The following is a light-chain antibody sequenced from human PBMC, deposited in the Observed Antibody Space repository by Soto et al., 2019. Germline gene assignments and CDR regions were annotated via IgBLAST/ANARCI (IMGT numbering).Light chain of an antibody. Sequence: DVQMTQSPSALSATVGDRVTITCRASQGISSYLAWYQQKPGKAPKLLIYAASTLQSGVPSRFSGSGSGTDFTLTISSLQPEDFATYYCQQLNSYPIPFGQGTRLAI. V-gene: IGKV1-9*01. CDR1: QGISSY. J-gene: IGKJ5*01. CDR2: AAS. CDR3: QQLNSYPIP.